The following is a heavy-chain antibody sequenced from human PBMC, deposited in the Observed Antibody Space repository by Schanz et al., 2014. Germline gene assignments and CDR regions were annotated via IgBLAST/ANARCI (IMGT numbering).Heavy chain of an antibody. J-gene: IGHJ3*01. Sequence: EVQLVESGGALVQPGGSLRLSCVASGFTFSSYAMNWVRQAPGKGLEWVSSISSSSNYYYYADSVKGRFTISRDAAKDSLFLQMTSLRADDTAIYFCARDEGRDGYNLAFDVWGQGTLVTVSS. CDR2: ISSSSNYY. V-gene: IGHV3-21*04. CDR3: ARDEGRDGYNLAFDV. CDR1: GFTFSSYA. D-gene: IGHD2-21*01.